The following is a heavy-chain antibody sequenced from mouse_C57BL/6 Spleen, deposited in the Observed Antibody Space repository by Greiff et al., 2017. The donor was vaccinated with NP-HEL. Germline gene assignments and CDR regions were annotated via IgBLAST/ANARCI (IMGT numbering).Heavy chain of an antibody. D-gene: IGHD1-1*01. CDR3: TPYYYGSSPLAY. J-gene: IGHJ3*01. CDR2: IDPENGDT. Sequence: EVQLQQSGAELVRPGASVKLSCTASGFNIKDDYMNWVKQRPEQGLEWIGWIDPENGDTEYASKFQGKATITADTSSNTAYLQLSSLTSEDTAVYYCTPYYYGSSPLAYWGQGTLVTVSA. V-gene: IGHV14-4*01. CDR1: GFNIKDDY.